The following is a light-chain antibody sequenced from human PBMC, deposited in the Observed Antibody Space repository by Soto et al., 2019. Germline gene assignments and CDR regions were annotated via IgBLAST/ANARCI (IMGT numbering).Light chain of an antibody. CDR3: QQYSNWPPIT. J-gene: IGKJ5*01. Sequence: ETVMTQSPGTLSVSLGERATLSCRASQSVSIHLAWYQQKPGQAPGLLIYDTSTRATGIPARFSGSGSGTEFTLTISSLQSEDFAVYYCQQYSNWPPITFGQGTRLEIK. V-gene: IGKV3-15*01. CDR2: DTS. CDR1: QSVSIH.